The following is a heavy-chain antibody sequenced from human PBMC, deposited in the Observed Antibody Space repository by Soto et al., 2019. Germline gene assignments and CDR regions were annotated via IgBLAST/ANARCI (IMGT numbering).Heavy chain of an antibody. Sequence: GESLKISCXGSGYSFTTYWIAWVRQMPGKGLEWVGIIYPGDSDTRYSPSFEGHVTISVDKSISTAFLQWNSPKASDNAIYYCARHSTSAPKDYWGQGTLVTASS. D-gene: IGHD3-10*01. CDR1: GYSFTTYW. J-gene: IGHJ4*01. CDR3: ARHSTSAPKDY. V-gene: IGHV5-51*01. CDR2: IYPGDSDT.